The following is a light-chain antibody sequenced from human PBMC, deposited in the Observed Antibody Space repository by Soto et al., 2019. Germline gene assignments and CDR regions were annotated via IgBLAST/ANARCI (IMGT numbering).Light chain of an antibody. Sequence: ENQGTQSRCTLSSSLLDTVTVTFLASQSVSGWLAWYQQKPGKAPNLLIYAASTLESGVPSRFSRTGYGIHFTPTISTLLLNHFANHSCQQHYSTPLAFGAGTKVDIK. CDR1: QSVSGW. CDR3: QQHYSTPLA. CDR2: AAS. V-gene: IGKV1-5*01. J-gene: IGKJ4*01.